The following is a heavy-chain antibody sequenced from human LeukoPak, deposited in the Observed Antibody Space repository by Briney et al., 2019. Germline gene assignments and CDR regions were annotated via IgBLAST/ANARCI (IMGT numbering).Heavy chain of an antibody. CDR2: IYYSGST. CDR3: ARGVISLGAGGYCSSTSCTTFDY. V-gene: IGHV4-30-4*01. D-gene: IGHD2-2*01. J-gene: IGHJ4*02. Sequence: SQTLSLTCTVSGGSISSGDYYWSWIRQPPGKGLEWIGYIYYSGSTYYNPSLKSRVTISVDTSKNQFSLKLSSVTAADTAVYYCARGVISLGAGGYCSSTSCTTFDYWGQRTLVTVSS. CDR1: GGSISSGDYY.